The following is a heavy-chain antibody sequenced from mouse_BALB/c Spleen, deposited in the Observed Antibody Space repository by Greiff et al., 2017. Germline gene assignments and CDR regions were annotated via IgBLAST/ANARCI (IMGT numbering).Heavy chain of an antibody. CDR1: GYAFSSYW. CDR3: ARAGITTGDYYAMDY. CDR2: IYPGDGDT. D-gene: IGHD2-4*01. Sequence: QVQLKESGAELVRPGSSVKISCKASGYAFSSYWMNWVKQRPGQGLEWIGQIYPGDGDTNYNGKFKGKATLTADKSSSTAYMQLSSLTSEDSAVYFCARAGITTGDYYAMDYWGQGTSVTVSS. J-gene: IGHJ4*01. V-gene: IGHV1-80*01.